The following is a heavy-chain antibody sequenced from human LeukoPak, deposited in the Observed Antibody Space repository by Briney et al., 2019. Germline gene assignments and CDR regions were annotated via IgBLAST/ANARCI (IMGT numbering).Heavy chain of an antibody. CDR3: ARVGLLWFGIGAFDI. V-gene: IGHV3-20*04. Sequence: GGSLRLSCAASGFTFDDYGMSWVRQAPGKGLEWVSGINWNGGSTGYADSVKGRFTISRDNAKNSLYLQMNSLRADDTALYYCARVGLLWFGIGAFDIWGQGTMVTVSS. J-gene: IGHJ3*02. CDR2: INWNGGST. D-gene: IGHD3-10*01. CDR1: GFTFDDYG.